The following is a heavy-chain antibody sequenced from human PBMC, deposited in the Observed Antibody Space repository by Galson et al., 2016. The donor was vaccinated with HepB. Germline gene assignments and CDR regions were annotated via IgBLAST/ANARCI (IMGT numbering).Heavy chain of an antibody. CDR1: GYTFANYY. CDR2: VRTDNGDT. D-gene: IGHD2-8*02. CDR3: ARGHCTGTNCDWNFDY. Sequence: QSGAEVKKPGASVKVSCKVSGYTFANYYVTWVRQAPGQGLEWMGWVRTDNGDTNYAQKLQDRVAMTADTSTSTADMELRSLRSDDTAVYYCARGHCTGTNCDWNFDYWGQGTLVTVSP. V-gene: IGHV1-18*01. J-gene: IGHJ4*02.